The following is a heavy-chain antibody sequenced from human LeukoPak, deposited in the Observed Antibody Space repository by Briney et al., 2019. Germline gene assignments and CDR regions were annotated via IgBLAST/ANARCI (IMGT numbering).Heavy chain of an antibody. D-gene: IGHD3-3*01. CDR2: IKQDGSEK. CDR1: GFTFSSYW. J-gene: IGHJ6*02. Sequence: GGSLRLSCAASGFTFSSYWMSWVRQAPGKGLERVANIKQDGSEKYYVDSVKGRFTISRDNAKNSLYLQMNSLRAEDTAVYYCARVRKTNPDDDFWSGYYYYYGMDVWGQGTTVTVSS. V-gene: IGHV3-7*03. CDR3: ARVRKTNPDDDFWSGYYYYYGMDV.